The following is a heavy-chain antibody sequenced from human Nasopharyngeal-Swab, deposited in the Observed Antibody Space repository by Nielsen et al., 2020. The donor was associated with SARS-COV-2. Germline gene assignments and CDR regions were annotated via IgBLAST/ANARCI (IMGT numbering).Heavy chain of an antibody. CDR1: GSTLTAIS. CDR3: AASQWGEYFDY. V-gene: IGHV1-24*01. CDR2: FDPEDGET. Sequence: SVTVSCKVSGSTLTAISMHRVRQAHGRGLEWMGGFDPEDGETIYAQKFQGRVTMTEDTSIDTAYMELRSLRSEDTAVYYCAASQWGEYFDYWGQGTLVSVSS. J-gene: IGHJ4*02. D-gene: IGHD3-16*01.